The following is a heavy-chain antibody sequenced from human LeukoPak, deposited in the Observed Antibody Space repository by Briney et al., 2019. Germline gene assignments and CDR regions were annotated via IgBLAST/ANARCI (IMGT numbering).Heavy chain of an antibody. D-gene: IGHD6-19*01. CDR3: ARDRLGGGIAVAGTGIDY. CDR2: ISSSSSYI. CDR1: GFTFSSYS. J-gene: IGHJ4*02. Sequence: GGSLRLSCVASGFTFSSYSMNWVRQAPGKGLEWVSSISSSSSYIYYADSVKGRFTISRDNAKNTLYLQMNSLRAEDTAVYYCARDRLGGGIAVAGTGIDYWGQGTLVTVSS. V-gene: IGHV3-21*01.